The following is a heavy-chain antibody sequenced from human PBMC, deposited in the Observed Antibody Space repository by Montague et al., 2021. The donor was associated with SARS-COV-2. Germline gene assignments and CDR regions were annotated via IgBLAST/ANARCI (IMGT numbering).Heavy chain of an antibody. V-gene: IGHV4-30-4*08. J-gene: IGHJ5*02. D-gene: IGHD2-8*02. CDR3: ARVGGWSGGS. CDR2: IYNSDST. Sequence: TLSLTCTVSGGSISSGDYYWNWIRQPPGKGLEWIGHIYNSDSTYYNPSLKSRVSISVDTSKNQFSLRLSSVTAADTAVYYCARVGGWSGGSWGQGTLVTVSS. CDR1: GGSISSGDYY.